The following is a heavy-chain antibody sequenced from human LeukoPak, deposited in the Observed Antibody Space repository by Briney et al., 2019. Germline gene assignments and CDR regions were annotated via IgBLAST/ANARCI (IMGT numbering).Heavy chain of an antibody. CDR2: IGGSGGGT. V-gene: IGHV3-23*01. Sequence: GGSLRLSCAASGFTFSSYAMGWVRQAPGKGLEWGSSIGGSGGGTYYADSVKGRFTISRDNSKNTLYLQMNSLRAEDTAVYYCAKSQSHFVVVVAAITPEYWGQGTLVTVSS. D-gene: IGHD2-15*01. CDR1: GFTFSSYA. CDR3: AKSQSHFVVVVAAITPEY. J-gene: IGHJ4*02.